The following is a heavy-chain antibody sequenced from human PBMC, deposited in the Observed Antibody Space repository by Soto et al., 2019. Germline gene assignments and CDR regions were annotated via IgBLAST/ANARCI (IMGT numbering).Heavy chain of an antibody. CDR1: GGTFSSYA. CDR2: IIPICGTA. Sequence: QVQLVQSGAEVKKPGSSVKVSCKASGGTFSSYAISWVRQAPGQGLEWMGGIIPICGTANYAQKFQGRVTITADESTTTAYMELSSLRSEDTAVYYCATSLRDGNYFDYWSQGTLVTVSS. D-gene: IGHD3-16*02. V-gene: IGHV1-69*12. CDR3: ATSLRDGNYFDY. J-gene: IGHJ4*02.